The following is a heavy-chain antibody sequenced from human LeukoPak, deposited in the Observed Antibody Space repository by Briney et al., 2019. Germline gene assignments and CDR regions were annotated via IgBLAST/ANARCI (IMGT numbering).Heavy chain of an antibody. CDR3: ARENPAKDTEAFDI. V-gene: IGHV3-7*03. D-gene: IGHD2-15*01. CDR2: IRQDGSEK. Sequence: GGSLRLSCEVSGFTFTDYWMNWVRQAPGKGPEWVASIRQDGSEKTYVDSVKGRFTISRDNTKNSLSLQLNGLRAEDTAVYYCARENPAKDTEAFDIWGQGTMVTVSS. CDR1: GFTFTDYW. J-gene: IGHJ3*02.